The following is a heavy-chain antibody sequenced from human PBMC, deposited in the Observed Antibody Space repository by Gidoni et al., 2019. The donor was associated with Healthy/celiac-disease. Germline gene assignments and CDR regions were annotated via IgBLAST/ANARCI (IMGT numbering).Heavy chain of an antibody. CDR1: GFPFSRYG. CDR2: IWYDGSNK. D-gene: IGHD2-2*01. J-gene: IGHJ6*02. CDR3: ARGQRGSSTSFDGMDV. V-gene: IGHV3-33*01. Sequence: VQLVESGGVVVQPGRSLSLSCAASGFPFSRYGMHLVRQAPGKGLEWVAVIWYDGSNKYYADSVKGRFTISRDNSKNTLYLQMNSLRAEDTAVYYCARGQRGSSTSFDGMDVWGQGTTVTVSS.